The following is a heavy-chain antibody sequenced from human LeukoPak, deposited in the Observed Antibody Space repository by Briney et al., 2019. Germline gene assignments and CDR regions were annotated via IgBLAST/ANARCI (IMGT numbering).Heavy chain of an antibody. CDR1: GFTFSSYW. Sequence: PGGSLRLSCAASGFTFSSYWMHWVRQAPGKGLVWVSRINSDGSSTSYADSVKGRFTISRDNAKNTLYLQVNSLRAEDTAVYYCARGPIAAAGHFDYWGQGTLVTVSS. D-gene: IGHD6-13*01. J-gene: IGHJ4*02. V-gene: IGHV3-74*01. CDR3: ARGPIAAAGHFDY. CDR2: INSDGSST.